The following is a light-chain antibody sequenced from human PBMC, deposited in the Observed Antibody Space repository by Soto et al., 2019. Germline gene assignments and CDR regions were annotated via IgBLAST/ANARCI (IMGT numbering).Light chain of an antibody. CDR3: CSYAGNFIYV. J-gene: IGLJ1*01. CDR2: EVD. CDR1: GSDVGGYKY. V-gene: IGLV2-11*01. Sequence: QSALTQPRSVSGSPGQSVTISCTGTGSDVGGYKYVSWYQQHPGKAPKLMIYEVDKRPSGVPPRFSGSKSDNTASLTISGLQAEDEADYYCCSYAGNFIYVFGTGTKLTVL.